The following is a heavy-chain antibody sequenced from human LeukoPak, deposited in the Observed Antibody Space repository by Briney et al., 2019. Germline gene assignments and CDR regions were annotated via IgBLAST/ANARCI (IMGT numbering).Heavy chain of an antibody. CDR3: ARGQYYDSSGYLGAFDI. Sequence: GASVKVSCKASGYTFTSYDINWVRQATGQGLEWMGRMNPNSGNTGYAQKFQGRVTMTRNTSISTAYMELSSLRSEDTAVYYCARGQYYDSSGYLGAFDIWGQGTMVTVSS. CDR2: MNPNSGNT. V-gene: IGHV1-8*01. D-gene: IGHD3-22*01. J-gene: IGHJ3*02. CDR1: GYTFTSYD.